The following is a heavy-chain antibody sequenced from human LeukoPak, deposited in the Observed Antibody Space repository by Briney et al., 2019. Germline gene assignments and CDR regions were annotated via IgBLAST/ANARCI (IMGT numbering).Heavy chain of an antibody. CDR2: ISAYNGDT. CDR1: GYTFTSYG. CDR3: ARPQSYRSGYYYIDF. D-gene: IGHD3-22*01. J-gene: IGHJ4*02. V-gene: IGHV1-18*01. Sequence: RASVKVSCKASGYTFTSYGFSWVRQAPGQGLEWMGWISAYNGDTKYALNLQGRVTMTTDTSTSTAYMELRSLRSDDTAVYYCARPQSYRSGYYYIDFWGQGTLVTVSS.